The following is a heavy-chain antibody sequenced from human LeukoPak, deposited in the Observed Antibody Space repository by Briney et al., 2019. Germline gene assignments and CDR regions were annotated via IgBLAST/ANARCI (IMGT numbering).Heavy chain of an antibody. CDR3: ARDLPGFTIYDYVWGSYRPFDY. V-gene: IGHV1-2*02. D-gene: IGHD3-16*02. CDR2: INPNSGGT. J-gene: IGHJ4*02. CDR1: GYTFTIYY. Sequence: ASVTVSFTSSGYTFTIYYMHWVSQAPGQRMEWMGWINPNSGGTNYAQKFHGRVTITMDTSISTAYMELSRLRSDATAVYYCARDLPGFTIYDYVWGSYRPFDYWGQGTLVTVSS.